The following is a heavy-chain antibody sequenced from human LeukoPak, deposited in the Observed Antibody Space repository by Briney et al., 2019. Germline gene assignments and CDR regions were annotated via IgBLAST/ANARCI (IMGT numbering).Heavy chain of an antibody. D-gene: IGHD3-10*01. J-gene: IGHJ4*02. CDR2: ISASGDST. Sequence: GSLILSCAASGFTFSSYAMSWVLQAPGKGLDGVSAISASGDSTYYANSFKGRFTISRDNSQTTLYLQTNSLRAEDTAVYYCAKNTYGLLWFGELIGFDYWGQGALVTVSS. CDR1: GFTFSSYA. V-gene: IGHV3-23*01. CDR3: AKNTYGLLWFGELIGFDY.